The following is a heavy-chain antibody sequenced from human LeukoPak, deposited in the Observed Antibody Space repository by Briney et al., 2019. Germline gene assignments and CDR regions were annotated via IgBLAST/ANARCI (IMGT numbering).Heavy chain of an antibody. CDR1: GGSISSYY. V-gene: IGHV4-59*01. Sequence: SETLSLTCTVSGGSISSYYWSWIRQPPGKGLEWIGYIYYSGSTNYNPSLKSRVTISVDTSKNQFSLKLSPVTAADTAVYYCARAPTKYSSSSEVWGQGTLVTVSS. J-gene: IGHJ4*02. D-gene: IGHD6-6*01. CDR3: ARAPTKYSSSSEV. CDR2: IYYSGST.